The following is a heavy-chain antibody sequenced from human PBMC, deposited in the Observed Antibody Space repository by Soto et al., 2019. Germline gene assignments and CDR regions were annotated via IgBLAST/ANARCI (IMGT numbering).Heavy chain of an antibody. CDR2: IVSSGGVT. CDR3: ASTFPLRYGDPSGFDY. J-gene: IGHJ4*02. CDR1: GITFSNYA. V-gene: IGHV3-23*01. Sequence: EVQLLESGGGLVQPGGSLRLSCAASGITFSNYAMYWVRLAPGKGLEWVSTIVSSGGVTYYAGSVKGRFTISRDNSKSTVYLQMDSLGAEDTAVYCCASTFPLRYGDPSGFDYWGQGTLVAVSS. D-gene: IGHD4-17*01.